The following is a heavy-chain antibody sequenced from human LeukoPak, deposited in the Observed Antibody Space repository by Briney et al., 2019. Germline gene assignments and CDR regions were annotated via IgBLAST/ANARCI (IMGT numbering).Heavy chain of an antibody. CDR1: GFTFDDYG. V-gene: IGHV3-20*01. J-gene: IGHJ6*02. CDR3: ARSLYCGGDCYIHGMDV. Sequence: GGSLRLSCAASGFTFDDYGMSWVRQAPGEGLEWVSGINWNGGSTGYADSVKGRFTMSRDYAKNSLYLQMNSLRDEDTALYHCARSLYCGGDCYIHGMDVWGQGTTVTVSS. CDR2: INWNGGST. D-gene: IGHD2-21*02.